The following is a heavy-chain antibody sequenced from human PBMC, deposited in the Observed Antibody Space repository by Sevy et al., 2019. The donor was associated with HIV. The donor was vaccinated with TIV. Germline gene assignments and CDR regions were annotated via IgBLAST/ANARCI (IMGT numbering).Heavy chain of an antibody. CDR1: GFTFTNAW. J-gene: IGHJ4*02. V-gene: IGHV3-15*01. Sequence: GGSLRLSCAVSGFTFTNAWMGWVSQAPGKGLESVGRIRSNTDGGTTDYAAPLKGRFTISRDDSKNTLYLQMNILKSADTAVYYCTTDREYGDYKGGFDYWGQGTLVTVSS. CDR2: IRSNTDGGTT. CDR3: TTDREYGDYKGGFDY. D-gene: IGHD4-17*01.